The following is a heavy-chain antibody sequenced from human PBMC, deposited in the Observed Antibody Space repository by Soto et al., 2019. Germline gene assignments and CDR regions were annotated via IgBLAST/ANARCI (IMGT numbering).Heavy chain of an antibody. CDR1: GFTFSNYA. D-gene: IGHD2-2*01. J-gene: IGHJ4*02. V-gene: IGHV3-23*01. Sequence: EVQLLESGGGLVQPGGSLRLSCAVSGFTFSNYAMSWVRQAPGKGLEWVSGISGSGDSTNYGDSVKGPFTISRDNAKNILYLQMNSLRAEDTAVYYCARRLYCSSSSCYAVDYWGQGTLVTVSS. CDR2: ISGSGDST. CDR3: ARRLYCSSSSCYAVDY.